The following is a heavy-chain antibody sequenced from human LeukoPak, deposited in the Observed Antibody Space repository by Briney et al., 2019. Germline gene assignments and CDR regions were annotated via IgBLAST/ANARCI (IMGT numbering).Heavy chain of an antibody. V-gene: IGHV1-58*02. CDR2: IVVGSGNT. Sequence: SVKVSCKASGFTFTSSAMQWVRQARGQRLEWIGWIVVGSGNTNYAQKFQERVTITRDMSTSTAYMELSSLRSEDTAVYYCATEPYSSSWYAFPFIWGQGTLVTVSS. D-gene: IGHD6-13*01. J-gene: IGHJ4*02. CDR1: GFTFTSSA. CDR3: ATEPYSSSWYAFPFI.